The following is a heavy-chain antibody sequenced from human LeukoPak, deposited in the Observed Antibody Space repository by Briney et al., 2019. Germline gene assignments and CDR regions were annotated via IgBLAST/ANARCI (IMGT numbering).Heavy chain of an antibody. CDR1: GITVNNNY. V-gene: IGHV3-66*01. Sequence: GGPLRLSCTAPGITVNNNYITWVRQAPGKGLKWVSVIYRGGATNHADSVGGRFIMSRDNSKNTVYLQMNSLRANDTAVYYCARGVRLQFPIRSYYYMDVWGNGTTVTVSS. CDR2: IYRGGAT. D-gene: IGHD5-24*01. CDR3: ARGVRLQFPIRSYYYMDV. J-gene: IGHJ6*03.